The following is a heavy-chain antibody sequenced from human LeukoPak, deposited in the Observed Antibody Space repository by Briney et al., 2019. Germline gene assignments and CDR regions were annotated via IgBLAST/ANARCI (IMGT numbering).Heavy chain of an antibody. CDR1: GYTFTSYD. D-gene: IGHD1/OR15-1a*01. Sequence: ASVKVSCKASGYTFTSYDINWVRQATGQGLEWVGWMNPNSGGTNYAQKFQGRVTMTRDTSISTAYMELSRLRSDDTAVYYCARGIRTNWYFDLWGRGTLVTVSS. V-gene: IGHV1-2*02. J-gene: IGHJ2*01. CDR3: ARGIRTNWYFDL. CDR2: MNPNSGGT.